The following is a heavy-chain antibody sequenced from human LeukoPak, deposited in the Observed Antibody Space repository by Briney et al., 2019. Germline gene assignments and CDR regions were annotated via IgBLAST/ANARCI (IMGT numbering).Heavy chain of an antibody. Sequence: GGSLRLSCSASGFPFSSYAMHWVRQAPGKGLEYVSAISDSGGSTYYADSVKGRFTISSDNSKNTLYLQMSSLRAEDTAVYFCVRGYSFGPYGMDVWGQGTTVTVSS. D-gene: IGHD2-15*01. CDR3: VRGYSFGPYGMDV. CDR1: GFPFSSYA. V-gene: IGHV3-64D*09. J-gene: IGHJ6*02. CDR2: ISDSGGST.